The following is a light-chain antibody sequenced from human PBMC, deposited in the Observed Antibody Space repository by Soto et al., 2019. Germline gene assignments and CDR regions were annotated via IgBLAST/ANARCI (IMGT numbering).Light chain of an antibody. CDR1: QGIRDD. V-gene: IGKV1-17*02. CDR3: CQHFIRPPWT. Sequence: DIQMTQSPSSLSASVGDRVTITCRASQGIRDDLNWYQQKPGKAPKRLIYAASSLQSGVPSRFSGSGSETEFFLPTSDLQPQDVLTNYYCQHFIRPPWTFGQGTKVEIK. CDR2: AAS. J-gene: IGKJ1*01.